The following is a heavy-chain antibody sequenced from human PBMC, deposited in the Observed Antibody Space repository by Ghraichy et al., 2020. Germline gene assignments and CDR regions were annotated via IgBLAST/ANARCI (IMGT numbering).Heavy chain of an antibody. V-gene: IGHV1-3*01. J-gene: IGHJ4*02. CDR3: ARDYFSSSQYYFDY. Sequence: ASVKVSCKASGYTFTSYAMHWVRQAPGQRLEWMGWINAGNGNTKYSQKFQGRITITRDTSASTAYMELSSLRSEDVAVYYCARDYFSSSQYYFDYWGQGTLVTVSS. D-gene: IGHD6-13*01. CDR1: GYTFTSYA. CDR2: INAGNGNT.